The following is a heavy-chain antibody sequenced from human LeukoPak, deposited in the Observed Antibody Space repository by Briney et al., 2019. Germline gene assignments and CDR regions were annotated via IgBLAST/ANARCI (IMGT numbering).Heavy chain of an antibody. J-gene: IGHJ3*02. CDR2: IYPGDSDT. D-gene: IGHD3-22*01. CDR3: ARGKTYYYDSSGYYGVHDAFDI. CDR1: GYSFTSYW. Sequence: GESLKIPCKGSGYSFTSYWIGWVRQMPGKGLEWMGIIYPGDSDTRYSPSFQGQVTISADKSISTAYLQWSSLKASDTAMYYCARGKTYYYDSSGYYGVHDAFDIWGQGTMVTVSS. V-gene: IGHV5-51*01.